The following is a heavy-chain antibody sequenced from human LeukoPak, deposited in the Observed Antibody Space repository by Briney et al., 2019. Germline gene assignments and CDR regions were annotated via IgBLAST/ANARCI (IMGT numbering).Heavy chain of an antibody. D-gene: IGHD3-22*01. J-gene: IGHJ4*02. CDR3: ARGGKFYYDSSGYSWGFDY. V-gene: IGHV1-8*01. Sequence: ASVKVSCKASGYTFTSYDINWVRQATGQGLKWMRWMNPNSGNTGYAQKFQGRVTMTRNTSISTAYMELSSLRSEDTAVYYCARGGKFYYDSSGYSWGFDYWGQGTLVTVSS. CDR2: MNPNSGNT. CDR1: GYTFTSYD.